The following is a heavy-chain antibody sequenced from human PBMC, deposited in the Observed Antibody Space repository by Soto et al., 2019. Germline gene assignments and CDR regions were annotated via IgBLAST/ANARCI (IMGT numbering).Heavy chain of an antibody. V-gene: IGHV4-39*01. Sequence: SETLSLTCTVSGGSISSSSYYWGWIRQPPGKGLEWIGSIYYSGSTYYNPSLKSRVTISVDTSKNQFSLKLSSVTAADTAVYYCARRTVYCGRDCDTDYRGQAPLVTVSS. CDR1: GGSISSSSYY. CDR3: ARRTVYCGRDCDTDY. J-gene: IGHJ4*02. CDR2: IYYSGST. D-gene: IGHD2-21*02.